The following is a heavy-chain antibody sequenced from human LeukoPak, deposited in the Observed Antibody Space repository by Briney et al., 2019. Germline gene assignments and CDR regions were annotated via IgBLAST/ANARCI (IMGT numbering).Heavy chain of an antibody. D-gene: IGHD6-13*01. V-gene: IGHV3-30*04. CDR2: ISYDGSNK. J-gene: IGHJ4*02. Sequence: GGSLRLSCAASGFTFSSYAMHWVRQAPGKGLEWVAVISYDGSNKYYVDSVKGRFTISRDNSKNTLYLQMNSLRAEDTAVYYCARDRSSSSYSSSWSLQFDYWGQGTLVTVSS. CDR3: ARDRSSSSYSSSWSLQFDY. CDR1: GFTFSSYA.